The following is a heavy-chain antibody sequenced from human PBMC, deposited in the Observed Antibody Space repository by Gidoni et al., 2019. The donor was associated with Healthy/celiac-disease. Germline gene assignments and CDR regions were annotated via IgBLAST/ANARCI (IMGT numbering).Heavy chain of an antibody. CDR1: GFTFSNAW. Sequence: EVQLVESGGGLVKPGGSLRLSCAASGFTFSNAWMRWVRQAPGKGLEWVGRIKSKTDGGTTDYAAPVKGRFTISRDDSKNTLYLQMNSLKTEDTAVYYCTTDIVVVPAPDYYYGMDVWGQGTTVTVSS. V-gene: IGHV3-15*01. D-gene: IGHD2-2*01. CDR2: IKSKTDGGTT. J-gene: IGHJ6*02. CDR3: TTDIVVVPAPDYYYGMDV.